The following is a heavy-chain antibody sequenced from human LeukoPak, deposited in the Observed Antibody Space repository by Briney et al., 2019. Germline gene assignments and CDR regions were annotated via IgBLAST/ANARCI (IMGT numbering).Heavy chain of an antibody. D-gene: IGHD5-12*01. CDR1: GFTFSDHA. CDR3: VRDSFYTGYDRGFGY. Sequence: PGGTLRLSCAVSGFTFSDHAMHWVRQTPGKGLEYVSAISRSGSRAFYVDSVKGRFTVSRDNSKDTVFLDMGSLTSDDMGIYYCVRDSFYTGYDRGFGYWGQGTRVIVSS. J-gene: IGHJ4*02. V-gene: IGHV3-64*02. CDR2: ISRSGSRA.